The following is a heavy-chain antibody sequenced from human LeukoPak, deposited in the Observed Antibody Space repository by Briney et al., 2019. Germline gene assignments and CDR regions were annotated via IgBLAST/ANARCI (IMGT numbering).Heavy chain of an antibody. CDR3: ARRTSSGWYDY. CDR2: ISTSGGTT. CDR1: GFTFSSHA. Sequence: GGSLRLSCAASGFTFSSHAMHWVRQAPGKGLEYVSAISTSGGTTYYANSVKGRFTVSRDNSKNTLYLQMGSLRAEDMAVYYCARRTSSGWYDYWGQGTLVTVSS. D-gene: IGHD6-19*01. J-gene: IGHJ4*02. V-gene: IGHV3-64*01.